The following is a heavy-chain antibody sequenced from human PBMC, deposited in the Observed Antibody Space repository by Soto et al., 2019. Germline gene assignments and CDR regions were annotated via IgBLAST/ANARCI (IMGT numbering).Heavy chain of an antibody. CDR2: IYYTGTT. D-gene: IGHD3-3*01. CDR3: ARDPRSAYYHGH. V-gene: IGHV4-31*03. CDR1: GGSVSIGAYY. J-gene: IGHJ4*02. Sequence: PSETLSLTCTLSGGSVSIGAYYWSCIRQHPGRGLEWIGYIYYTGTTYYNPSLKSRLAISVDTSKNQFSLKLTSVTAADTAVYYCARDPRSAYYHGHWGQGTLVTVSS.